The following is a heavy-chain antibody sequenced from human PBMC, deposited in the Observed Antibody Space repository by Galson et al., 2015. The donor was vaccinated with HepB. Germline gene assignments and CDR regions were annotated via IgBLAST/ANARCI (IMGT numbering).Heavy chain of an antibody. D-gene: IGHD1-26*01. J-gene: IGHJ1*01. Sequence: SLRLSCAASGFTVSSNYMSWVRQAPGKGLEWVSVIYSGGSTYYADSVKGRFTISRDNSKNTLYLQMNSLRAEDTAVYYCAREERELRTPQKGRSKYFQHWGQGTLVTVSS. CDR3: AREERELRTPQKGRSKYFQH. V-gene: IGHV3-53*01. CDR2: IYSGGST. CDR1: GFTVSSNY.